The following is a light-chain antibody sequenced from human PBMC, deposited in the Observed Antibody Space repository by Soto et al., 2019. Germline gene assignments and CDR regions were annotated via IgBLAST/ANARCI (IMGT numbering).Light chain of an antibody. Sequence: QSALTQPPSASGSPGQSVTISCTGTSSDVGGYNYVSWYQQHPGKAPKLMIYDVIKRPSGVPDRFSGSKSGNTASLTVSGLQAEDEADYYCSSYAGSIYWVFGGGTKFTVL. CDR2: DVI. CDR3: SSYAGSIYWV. J-gene: IGLJ3*02. V-gene: IGLV2-8*01. CDR1: SSDVGGYNY.